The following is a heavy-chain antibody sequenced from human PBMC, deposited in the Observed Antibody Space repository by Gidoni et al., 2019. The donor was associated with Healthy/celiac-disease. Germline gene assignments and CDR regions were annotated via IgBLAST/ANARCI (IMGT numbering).Heavy chain of an antibody. CDR1: GGSISSSTYY. D-gene: IGHD2-15*01. CDR3: ARDAEVVVAATPYYFDY. Sequence: QLQLQESGPGLVKPSETLSLTCPVPGGSISSSTYYRGWIRQPPGKGLEWIGSIYYSGSTYDNPSLKSRVTISVDTSKNQFSLKLSSVTAADTAVYYCARDAEVVVAATPYYFDYWGQGTLVTVSS. J-gene: IGHJ4*02. V-gene: IGHV4-39*07. CDR2: IYYSGST.